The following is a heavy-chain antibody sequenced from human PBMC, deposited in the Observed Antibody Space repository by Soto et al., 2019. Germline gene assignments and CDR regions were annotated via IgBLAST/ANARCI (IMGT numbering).Heavy chain of an antibody. CDR3: ARDGVEVGASDY. D-gene: IGHD2-15*01. CDR1: GGTFSSYT. CDR2: IIPILGIA. V-gene: IGHV1-69*08. Sequence: QVQLVQSGAEVKKPGSSVKVSCKASGGTFSSYTISWVRQAPGQGLEWMGRIIPILGIANYAQKFQGRVTITADKSTSTAYMELSSLRSEDTAVYYCARDGVEVGASDYWGQGTLVTVSS. J-gene: IGHJ4*02.